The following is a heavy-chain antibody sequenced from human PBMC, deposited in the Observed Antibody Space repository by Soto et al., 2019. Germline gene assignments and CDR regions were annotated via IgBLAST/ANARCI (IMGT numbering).Heavy chain of an antibody. CDR1: GFSLSTRGVA. J-gene: IGHJ5*02. V-gene: IGHV2-5*02. D-gene: IGHD3-10*01. CDR3: AHRRYGSGSYPNWFDP. Sequence: QITLKESGPTLVKPTQTLTLTCTFYGFSLSTRGVAVGWIRQPPGKALEWLALIYWDDDKRYSPSLKSRLTITKDTSKNQVVLTMTNMDPVDTATYYCAHRRYGSGSYPNWFDPWGQGTLVTVSS. CDR2: IYWDDDK.